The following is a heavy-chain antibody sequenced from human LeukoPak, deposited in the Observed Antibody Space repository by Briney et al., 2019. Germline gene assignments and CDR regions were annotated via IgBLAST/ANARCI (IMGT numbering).Heavy chain of an antibody. CDR2: ISGSGYYK. D-gene: IGHD1-26*01. CDR1: GFTFGSFG. J-gene: IGHJ6*03. V-gene: IGHV3-23*01. CDR3: AKDGSWGGYQFYFYMDV. Sequence: GGSLRLSCEASGFTFGSFGMSWVRPAPGKGLEWVSGISGSGYYKYYADSVKGRFAISRDNSKNPLYIEMNSLRAEDTALYFCAKDGSWGGYQFYFYMDVWGKGTTVTVSS.